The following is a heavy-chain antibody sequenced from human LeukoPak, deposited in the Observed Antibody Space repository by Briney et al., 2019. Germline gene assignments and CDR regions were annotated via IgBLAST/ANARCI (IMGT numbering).Heavy chain of an antibody. CDR1: GFTFSSYG. Sequence: GGSLRLSCAASGFTFSSYGMHWVRQAPGKGLEWVAFIHYDGTNGYYADSVKGRFTISRDNFKNTLSLQMNGLRVEDTALYYCVNSGFDPWGQGTLVTVSS. CDR2: IHYDGTNG. V-gene: IGHV3-30*02. D-gene: IGHD3-10*01. J-gene: IGHJ5*02. CDR3: VNSGFDP.